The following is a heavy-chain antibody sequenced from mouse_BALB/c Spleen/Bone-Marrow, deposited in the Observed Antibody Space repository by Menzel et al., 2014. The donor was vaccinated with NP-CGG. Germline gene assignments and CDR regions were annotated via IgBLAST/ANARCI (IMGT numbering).Heavy chain of an antibody. D-gene: IGHD3-1*01. Sequence: EVQLQQSGAELVKPGASVKLSCTASGFNIKDIYIHWVKQRPEQGLEWIGRIDPANADTKYGPKFQGKATITADTSSNTVYLQFISLTSEDTAIYYCVRAARTFDYWGQGTTLTVSS. CDR2: IDPANADT. V-gene: IGHV14-3*02. CDR3: VRAARTFDY. J-gene: IGHJ2*01. CDR1: GFNIKDIY.